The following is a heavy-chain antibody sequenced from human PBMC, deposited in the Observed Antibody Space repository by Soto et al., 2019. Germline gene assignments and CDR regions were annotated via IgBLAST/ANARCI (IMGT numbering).Heavy chain of an antibody. CDR2: ISAYNGNT. V-gene: IGHV1-18*01. Sequence: ASVKVSCKASGYAFTSYGISWVRQAPGQGLEWMGWISAYNGNTNYAQKLQGRVTMTTDTSTSTAYMELRSLRSDDTAVYYCARYTLSYLDILTGYYPLDYWGQGTLVTVS. J-gene: IGHJ4*02. CDR3: ARYTLSYLDILTGYYPLDY. CDR1: GYAFTSYG. D-gene: IGHD3-9*01.